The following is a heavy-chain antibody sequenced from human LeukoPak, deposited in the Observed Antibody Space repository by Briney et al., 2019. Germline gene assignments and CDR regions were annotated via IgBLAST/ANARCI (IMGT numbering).Heavy chain of an antibody. CDR1: GFTSSSYG. CDR3: AKGLWYYYDSSGYVDY. D-gene: IGHD3-22*01. J-gene: IGHJ4*02. Sequence: GGSLRLSCGASGFTSSSYGMSWVRQAPGKGLEWVSAISGSGGRTYYADSVKGRFTISRDNSKNMLYLQMTSLRAEDTAVYYCAKGLWYYYDSSGYVDYWGQGTLVTVSS. CDR2: ISGSGGRT. V-gene: IGHV3-23*01.